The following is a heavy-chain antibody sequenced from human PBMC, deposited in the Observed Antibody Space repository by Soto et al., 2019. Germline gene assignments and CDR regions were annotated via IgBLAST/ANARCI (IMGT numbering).Heavy chain of an antibody. CDR3: VSYYGSGSYAFDI. Sequence: ASVKVSCKASGGTFSSYAISWVRQAPGQGLEWMGGIIPIFGTANYAQKFQGRVTITADESTSTAYMELSSLRSEDTAVYYCVSYYGSGSYAFDIWGQGTMVTVSS. D-gene: IGHD3-10*01. CDR2: IIPIFGTA. V-gene: IGHV1-69*13. CDR1: GGTFSSYA. J-gene: IGHJ3*02.